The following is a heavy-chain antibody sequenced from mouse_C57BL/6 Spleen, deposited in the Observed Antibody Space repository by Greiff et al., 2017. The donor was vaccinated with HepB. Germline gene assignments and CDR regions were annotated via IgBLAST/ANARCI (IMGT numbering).Heavy chain of an antibody. V-gene: IGHV14-4*01. D-gene: IGHD1-1*01. CDR3: TTGYYGSSYGAY. J-gene: IGHJ3*01. CDR1: GFNIKDDY. Sequence: EVQLQQSGAELVRPGASVKLSCTASGFNIKDDYMHWVKQRPEQGLEWIGWIDPENGDTEYASKFQGKATITADTSSNTAYLQLSSLTSEDTAVYYCTTGYYGSSYGAYWGQETLVTVSA. CDR2: IDPENGDT.